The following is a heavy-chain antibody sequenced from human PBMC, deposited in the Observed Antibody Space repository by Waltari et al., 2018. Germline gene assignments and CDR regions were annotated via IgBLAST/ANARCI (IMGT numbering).Heavy chain of an antibody. CDR3: ANYRSGTMEDY. V-gene: IGHV4-39*01. D-gene: IGHD3-10*01. Sequence: QLQLQESGPGLVKPSETLSLTCIVSGGSLSRSSYYWGWIRQPPGKGLEWIGSIYHNGGTLHNPSLQSRVTISIDTSKNQFSLKLTSVTAADTAVYYCANYRSGTMEDYWGQGTLVTVSS. J-gene: IGHJ4*02. CDR2: IYHNGGT. CDR1: GGSLSRSSYY.